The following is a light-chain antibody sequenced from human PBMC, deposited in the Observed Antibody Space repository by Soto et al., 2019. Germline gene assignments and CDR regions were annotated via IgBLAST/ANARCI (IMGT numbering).Light chain of an antibody. CDR2: ASS. V-gene: IGKV1-39*01. J-gene: IGKJ4*01. CDR3: QQSYGTPLT. Sequence: DIQMTQSPSSLSASVGDRVTITCRASQSISSYLNWYQQKPGKAPKLLIYASSSLQSGVPSRFSGSGSGTDFTLTISSLQREDIATYYCQQSYGTPLTFGGRTKVEIK. CDR1: QSISSY.